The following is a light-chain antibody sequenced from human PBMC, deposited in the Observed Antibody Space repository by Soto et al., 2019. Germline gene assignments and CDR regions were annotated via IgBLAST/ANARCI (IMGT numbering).Light chain of an antibody. V-gene: IGKV2D-29*02. J-gene: IGKJ5*01. CDR3: MQSTQLPPT. CDR2: EVS. CDR1: QSLLHITGETF. Sequence: DVVMTQTPLSLSVAPGQPASISCKSSQSLLHITGETFLFWYLQKPGQSPQLLIYEVSTRVSGVPDRFSGSASGTDFTLVISRVETDDVGIYSCMQSTQLPPTFGQGTRLGIE.